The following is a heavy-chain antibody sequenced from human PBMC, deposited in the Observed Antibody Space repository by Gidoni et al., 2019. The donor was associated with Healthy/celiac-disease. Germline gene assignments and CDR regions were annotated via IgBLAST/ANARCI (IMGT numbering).Heavy chain of an antibody. CDR3: ARDSIFGVVYRHFDY. V-gene: IGHV1-18*01. Sequence: QVQLVQSGAEVKKPGASVKVSCKASGYTFTRYGISWVRQAPGQGLEWSGWISAYNGNTNYAQKLQGRVTMTTDTSTSTAYMELRSLRSDDTAVYYCARDSIFGVVYRHFDYWGQGTLVTVSS. D-gene: IGHD3-3*01. CDR2: ISAYNGNT. J-gene: IGHJ4*02. CDR1: GYTFTRYG.